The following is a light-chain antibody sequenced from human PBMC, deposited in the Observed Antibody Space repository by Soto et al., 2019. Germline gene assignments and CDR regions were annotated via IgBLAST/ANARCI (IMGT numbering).Light chain of an antibody. CDR2: WAS. CDR3: HHRGDWIT. CDR1: QNNKNY. V-gene: IGKV4-1*01. J-gene: IGKJ5*01. Sequence: DIVMTQSPDSLAVSLGERATINCKSSQNNKNYLAWYQQKAGQPPKLIIDWASTRASGVPDRFSGSGSGTDFTLTISSLQAEDVAVYYCHHRGDWITFGQGTRLEIK.